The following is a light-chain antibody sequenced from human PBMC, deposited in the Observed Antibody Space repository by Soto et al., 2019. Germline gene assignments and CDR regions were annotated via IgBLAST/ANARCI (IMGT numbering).Light chain of an antibody. CDR3: PQYASPPQT. CDR1: QSVSSSY. V-gene: IGKV3-20*01. J-gene: IGKJ1*01. Sequence: EIVLTQSPGTVSLSPGERATLSCRASQSVSSSYLAWYQQKPGQAPRLLIYGASSRATGIPDRFSGSGSGTDFTLTISRLEPYDFAVYYCPQYASPPQTFGQGTKGGIK. CDR2: GAS.